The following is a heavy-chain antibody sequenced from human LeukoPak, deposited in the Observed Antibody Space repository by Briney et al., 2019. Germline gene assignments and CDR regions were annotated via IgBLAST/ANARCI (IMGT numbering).Heavy chain of an antibody. D-gene: IGHD2-21*02. Sequence: PGGSLRLSCAASGFTFSSYGMHWVRQAPGKGLEWVAVISYDGSNKYYADSVKGRFTISRDNSRNTLYLQMNSLRAEDTAVYYCAKDRDGPFDYWGQGTLVTVSS. CDR1: GFTFSSYG. CDR2: ISYDGSNK. CDR3: AKDRDGPFDY. J-gene: IGHJ4*02. V-gene: IGHV3-30*18.